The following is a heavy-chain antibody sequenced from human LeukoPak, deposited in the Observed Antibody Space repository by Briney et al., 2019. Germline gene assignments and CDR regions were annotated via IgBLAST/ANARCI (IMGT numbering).Heavy chain of an antibody. Sequence: PSETLSLTCAVSGASINSSNWWSWVRQSPGKGLEWIGEIYHSGSTNYNPSLKSRVTISVDKSKNQFSLKVTSVTAADTAMYYCARVMVRGVIRYYFDYWGQGTLVTVSS. CDR3: ARVMVRGVIRYYFDY. D-gene: IGHD3-10*01. CDR2: IYHSGST. J-gene: IGHJ4*02. CDR1: GASINSSNW. V-gene: IGHV4-4*02.